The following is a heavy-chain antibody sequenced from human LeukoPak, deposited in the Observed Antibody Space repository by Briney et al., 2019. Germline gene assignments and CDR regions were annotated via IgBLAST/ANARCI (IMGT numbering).Heavy chain of an antibody. J-gene: IGHJ2*01. Sequence: GGSLRLSCAASGFTVSSNYMSWVRQAPGKGLEWVSLIYSGGDTYYADSVTGRFNISRDNSKNTLYLQMNSLRVEDTAVYYCVREVSTVVPSSSYYFDLWGRGALVTVSS. V-gene: IGHV3-66*01. CDR3: VREVSTVVPSSSYYFDL. CDR1: GFTVSSNY. CDR2: IYSGGDT. D-gene: IGHD4-23*01.